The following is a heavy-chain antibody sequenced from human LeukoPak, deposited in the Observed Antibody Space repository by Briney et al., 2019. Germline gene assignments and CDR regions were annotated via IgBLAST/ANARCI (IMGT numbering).Heavy chain of an antibody. CDR2: IWYDGSNK. CDR3: AKDLFDYGEYGSNDAFDI. J-gene: IGHJ3*02. Sequence: GGSLRLSCAASGFTTSTYGMQSVRQTPGKGREWVPVIWYDGSNKNYGDCVDGRFTISRDDSKQTLYQQMDSLRAEDRVVYYCAKDLFDYGEYGSNDAFDIWGQGTMVTVSS. CDR1: GFTTSTYG. D-gene: IGHD4-17*01. V-gene: IGHV3-33*06.